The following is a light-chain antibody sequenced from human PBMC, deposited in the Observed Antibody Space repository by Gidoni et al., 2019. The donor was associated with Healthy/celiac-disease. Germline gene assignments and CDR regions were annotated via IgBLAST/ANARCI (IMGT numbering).Light chain of an antibody. CDR1: KLGDKY. CDR3: QAWDSSTWRVV. Sequence: SYELTQPPSVSVSPGQTASITCSGDKLGDKYACWYQQKPGQSPVLVIYQDSKRPSGIPERFSGSNSGNTATLPISGPQAMDEADYSCQAWDSSTWRVVFGGGTTLTVL. CDR2: QDS. J-gene: IGLJ2*01. V-gene: IGLV3-1*01.